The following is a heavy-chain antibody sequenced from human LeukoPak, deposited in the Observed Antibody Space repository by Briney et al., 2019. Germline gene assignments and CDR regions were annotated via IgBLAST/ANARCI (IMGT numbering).Heavy chain of an antibody. J-gene: IGHJ4*02. CDR1: GFTFSNYG. V-gene: IGHV3-30*18. Sequence: PGRSLRLSCVDSGFTFSNYGMHWVRQAPGKGLEWVAVISYDGSNKYYADSVKGRFTISRDNSKNTLYLQMNSLRAEDTAVYYCANLVSSSGHFDYWGQGTLVTVSS. CDR2: ISYDGSNK. D-gene: IGHD6-6*01. CDR3: ANLVSSSGHFDY.